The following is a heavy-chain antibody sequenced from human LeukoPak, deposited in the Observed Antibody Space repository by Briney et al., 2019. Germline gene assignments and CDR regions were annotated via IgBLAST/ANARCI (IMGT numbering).Heavy chain of an antibody. V-gene: IGHV4-39*07. Sequence: SETLSLACTVSGGSISSSSYYWGWIRQPPGKGLEWIGSIYYSGSTYYNPSLKSRVTISVDTSKNQFSLKLSSVTAADTAVYYCARASRWFDPWGQGTLVTVSS. CDR1: GGSISSSSYY. CDR3: ARASRWFDP. J-gene: IGHJ5*02. D-gene: IGHD2/OR15-2a*01. CDR2: IYYSGST.